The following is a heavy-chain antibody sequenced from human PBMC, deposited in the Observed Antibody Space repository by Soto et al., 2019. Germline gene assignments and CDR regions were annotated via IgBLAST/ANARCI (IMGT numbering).Heavy chain of an antibody. Sequence: GALRLSCAASGFTFSSYAMHWVRQAPGKGLEWVAVISYDGSNKYYADSVKGRFTISRDNSKNTLYLQMNSLRAEDTAVYYCASVTYYDFWSGYLDYYGMDVWGQGTTVTVSS. J-gene: IGHJ6*02. CDR3: ASVTYYDFWSGYLDYYGMDV. D-gene: IGHD3-3*01. CDR2: ISYDGSNK. CDR1: GFTFSSYA. V-gene: IGHV3-30-3*01.